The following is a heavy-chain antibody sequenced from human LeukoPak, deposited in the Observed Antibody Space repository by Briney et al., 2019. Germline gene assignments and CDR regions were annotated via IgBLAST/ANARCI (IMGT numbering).Heavy chain of an antibody. CDR3: ARAQKYSYDAFDI. Sequence: ASVKVPCKASGYSFTGYYMNWVRQAPGQGLEWMGWINPNSGGAKYAQKFQGRVTMTRDTSISTAYMELSRLRSNDTAVYYCARAQKYSYDAFDIWGQGTMVTVSS. J-gene: IGHJ3*02. CDR2: INPNSGGA. CDR1: GYSFTGYY. D-gene: IGHD4-11*01. V-gene: IGHV1-2*02.